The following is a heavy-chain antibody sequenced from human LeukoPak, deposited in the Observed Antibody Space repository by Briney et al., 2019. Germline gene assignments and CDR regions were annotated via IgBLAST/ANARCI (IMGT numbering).Heavy chain of an antibody. CDR2: INHSGST. Sequence: PSETLSLTCAVYVGSFSGYYWSWIRQPPGKGLEWIGEINHSGSTNYNPSLKSRVTISVDTSKNQFSLKLSSVTAADTAVYYCARGRIAAAGSLNDYWGQGTLVTVSS. D-gene: IGHD6-13*01. V-gene: IGHV4-34*01. J-gene: IGHJ4*02. CDR3: ARGRIAAAGSLNDY. CDR1: VGSFSGYY.